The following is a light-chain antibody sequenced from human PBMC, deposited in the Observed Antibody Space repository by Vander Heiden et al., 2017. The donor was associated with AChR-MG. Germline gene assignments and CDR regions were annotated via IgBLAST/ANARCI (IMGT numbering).Light chain of an antibody. J-gene: IGLJ2*01. CDR2: LEGRGSY. Sequence: QPVLPQSSSASASLGSSVKPICTLSSGHSSYIIAWQQQQPGKAPRYWMKLEGRGSYNKGSGVPDRFSGSSSGADRYLTNANHQSEDEADYYCETSRVFGGGTKLTVL. V-gene: IGLV4-60*03. CDR1: SGHSSYI. CDR3: ETSRV.